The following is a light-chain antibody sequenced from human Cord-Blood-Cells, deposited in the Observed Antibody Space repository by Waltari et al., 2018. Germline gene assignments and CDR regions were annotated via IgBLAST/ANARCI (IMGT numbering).Light chain of an antibody. V-gene: IGLV2-14*01. CDR1: SSDVGGYNS. J-gene: IGLJ1*01. Sequence: QSALTQPASVSGSPGQSITISCTGTSSDVGGYNSVSWSQQHPGKAPKLMIYDVSNRPSGVSNRFSGSKSGNTASLTISGLQAEDEADYYCSSYTSSSTLAYVFGTGTKVTVL. CDR2: DVS. CDR3: SSYTSSSTLAYV.